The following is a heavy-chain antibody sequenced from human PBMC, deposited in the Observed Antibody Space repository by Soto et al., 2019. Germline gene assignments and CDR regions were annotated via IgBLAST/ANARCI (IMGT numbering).Heavy chain of an antibody. Sequence: GESLKISCKGSGYSFTSYWISWVRQMPGKGLEWMGRIDPSDSYTNYSPSFQGHVTISADKSISTAYLQWSSLKASDTAMYYCARQVWFEETNYYYYGMDVWGQGTTVTVS. CDR3: ARQVWFEETNYYYYGMDV. D-gene: IGHD3-10*01. V-gene: IGHV5-10-1*01. J-gene: IGHJ6*02. CDR1: GYSFTSYW. CDR2: IDPSDSYT.